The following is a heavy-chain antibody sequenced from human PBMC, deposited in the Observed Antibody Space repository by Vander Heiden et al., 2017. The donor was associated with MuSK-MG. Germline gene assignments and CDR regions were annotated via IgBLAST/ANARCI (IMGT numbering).Heavy chain of an antibody. CDR3: ARRGYGSSTSCYTGRSIAAAGTAHFDY. CDR2: LDPSEST. D-gene: IGHD2-2*02. Sequence: QVQLQQWGAGLLKPSETLSLTCAVYGGSFRGYYWSWLRQLPGQGLAWIGELDPSESTNYNPNLKSRGTISVDTSKNQFSLTLSSVTAADTAVYYCARRGYGSSTSCYTGRSIAAAGTAHFDYWGQGTLVTVSS. J-gene: IGHJ4*02. V-gene: IGHV4-34*01. CDR1: GGSFRGYY.